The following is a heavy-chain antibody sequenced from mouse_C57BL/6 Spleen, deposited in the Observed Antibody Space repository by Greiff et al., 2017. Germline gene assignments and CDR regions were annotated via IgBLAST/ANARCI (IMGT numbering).Heavy chain of an antibody. CDR2: ILPGSGST. CDR3: SRFDYDGEAYYAMDY. Sequence: LVESGAELMKPGASVKLSCKATGYTFTGYWIEWVKQRPGHGLEWIGEILPGSGSTDYNEKFKGKATFTADTSSNTAYMQLSSLTTEDSAIYYCSRFDYDGEAYYAMDYWGQGTSVTVSS. CDR1: GYTFTGYW. V-gene: IGHV1-9*01. J-gene: IGHJ4*01. D-gene: IGHD2-4*01.